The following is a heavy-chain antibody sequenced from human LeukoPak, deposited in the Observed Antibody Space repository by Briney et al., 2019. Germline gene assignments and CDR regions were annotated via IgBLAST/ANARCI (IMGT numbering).Heavy chain of an antibody. J-gene: IGHJ4*02. V-gene: IGHV4-38-2*02. CDR3: ARGDSSGWLYFDY. CDR2: IYHSGST. D-gene: IGHD6-19*01. Sequence: PSETLSLTCTVSGYSISSGYYWGWIRQPPGKGLEWIGSIYHSGSTYYNPSLKSRVTISVDTSKNQFSLKLSSVTAADTAVHYCARGDSSGWLYFDYWGQGTLVTVSS. CDR1: GYSISSGYY.